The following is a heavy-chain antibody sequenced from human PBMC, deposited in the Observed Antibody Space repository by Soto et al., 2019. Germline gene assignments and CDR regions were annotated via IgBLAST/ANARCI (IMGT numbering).Heavy chain of an antibody. Sequence: QVQLVESGGGVVQPGRSLRLSCAASGFTFSSYAMHWVRQAPGKGLEWVAVISYDGSNKYYADSVKGRFTISRDNSKNTLYLQMNSLRAEYTAVYYCAREARGASFDYWGQGTLVTVSS. CDR2: ISYDGSNK. J-gene: IGHJ4*02. D-gene: IGHD3-16*01. V-gene: IGHV3-30-3*01. CDR3: AREARGASFDY. CDR1: GFTFSSYA.